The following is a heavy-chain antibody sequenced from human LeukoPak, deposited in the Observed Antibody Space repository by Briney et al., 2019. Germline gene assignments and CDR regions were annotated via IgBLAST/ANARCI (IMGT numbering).Heavy chain of an antibody. D-gene: IGHD1-14*01. Sequence: DPSATLSLTYALSAGSFTGHYWACIRHSPGRGLECLVEVKVDGTANYNPPLGSRVSMSLDTSSELFSLSLTSVTAADTGVYYCARGRLWPRHSLRYSYYFMDVWGTGTTVTVSS. CDR1: AGSFTGHY. V-gene: IGHV4-34*01. CDR3: ARGRLWPRHSLRYSYYFMDV. CDR2: VKVDGTA. J-gene: IGHJ6*03.